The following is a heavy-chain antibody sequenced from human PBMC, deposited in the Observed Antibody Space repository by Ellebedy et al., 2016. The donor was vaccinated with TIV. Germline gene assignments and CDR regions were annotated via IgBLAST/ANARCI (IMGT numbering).Heavy chain of an antibody. CDR2: IYSAGTS. CDR1: GITVTSSY. V-gene: IGHV3-66*01. J-gene: IGHJ3*02. D-gene: IGHD3-9*01. CDR3: ASPGDTLTAFHI. Sequence: GGSLRLSXAASGITVTSSYMSWVRQAPGKGLEWVSIIYSAGTSFYGDSVKGRFIISRDTSKNTLYLQMNSLRVEDTALYFCASPGDTLTAFHIWGQGTLVTVS.